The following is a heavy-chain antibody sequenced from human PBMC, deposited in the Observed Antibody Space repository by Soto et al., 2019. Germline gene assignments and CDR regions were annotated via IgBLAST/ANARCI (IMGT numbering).Heavy chain of an antibody. V-gene: IGHV3-15*07. CDR1: GFSLSKAW. CDR3: TTDSYITSIIVRFDY. CDR2: AIRKTNGATT. J-gene: IGHJ4*01. Sequence: GGCLTLSCAPSGFSLSKAWINWVRQAPGRGLEWVGRAIRKTNGATTNFAGAEKGRFAISRDNSKDVVYMEMNSLKTEDTAIYYCTTDSYITSIIVRFDYWGHGTLVTVSS. D-gene: IGHD3-22*01.